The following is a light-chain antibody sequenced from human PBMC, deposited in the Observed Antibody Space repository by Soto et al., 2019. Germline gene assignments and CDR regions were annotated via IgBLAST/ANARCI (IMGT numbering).Light chain of an antibody. CDR2: ATS. Sequence: EIVLTQSPGTLSLSPGERATLSCKTSQTSGSNFLAWYQQRPGQAPRLLIFATSRRATDIPDRFSGSGSGTDFTLAIRRLEPEDFAVYYCHQFGYSPRTFGQGTKVDIK. CDR1: QTSGSNF. V-gene: IGKV3-20*01. J-gene: IGKJ1*01. CDR3: HQFGYSPRT.